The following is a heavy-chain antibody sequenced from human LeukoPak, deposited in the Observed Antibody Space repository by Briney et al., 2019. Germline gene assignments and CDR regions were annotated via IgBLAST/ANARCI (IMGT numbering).Heavy chain of an antibody. Sequence: GGSLRLSCAASGFTFSTYPMNWVRQAPGKGLDWVACVSSDGLTKYSADSVKGRFTISRDNSKNTVFLQVNSLTTDDTGVYFCARDYSLDYWGQGTLVTVSS. J-gene: IGHJ4*02. CDR1: GFTFSTYP. D-gene: IGHD4-11*01. CDR3: ARDYSLDY. V-gene: IGHV3-30-3*01. CDR2: VSSDGLTK.